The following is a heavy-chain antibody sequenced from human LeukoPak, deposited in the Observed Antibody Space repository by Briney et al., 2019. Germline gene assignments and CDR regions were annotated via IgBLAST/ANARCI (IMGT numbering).Heavy chain of an antibody. CDR1: GYTFTSYD. D-gene: IGHD6-6*01. J-gene: IGHJ4*02. CDR3: ARVEYSSSSGGY. V-gene: IGHV1-8*01. Sequence: ASVKVSCKAPGYTFTSYDINWVRQATGQGLEWMGWMNPNSGNTGYAQKFQGRVTMTRNTSISTAYMELSSLRSEDTAVYYCARVEYSSSSGGYWGQGTLVTVSS. CDR2: MNPNSGNT.